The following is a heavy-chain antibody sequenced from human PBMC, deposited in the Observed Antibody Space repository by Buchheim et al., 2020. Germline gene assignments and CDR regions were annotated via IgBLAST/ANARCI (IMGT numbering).Heavy chain of an antibody. Sequence: QVQLVQSGAEVKKPGSSVKVSCKASGGTFSSYTISWVRQAPGQGLEWMGRIIPILGIANYAQKFQGRVTITADKSTSTAYMELSSLRSEDTAVYYCARDGYGDYREWKSLDYWGQGTL. CDR3: ARDGYGDYREWKSLDY. D-gene: IGHD4-17*01. J-gene: IGHJ4*02. CDR1: GGTFSSYT. CDR2: IIPILGIA. V-gene: IGHV1-69*08.